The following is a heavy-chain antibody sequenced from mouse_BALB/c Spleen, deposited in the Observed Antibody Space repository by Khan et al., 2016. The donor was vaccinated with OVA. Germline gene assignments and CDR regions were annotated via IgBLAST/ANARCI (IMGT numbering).Heavy chain of an antibody. CDR2: ISSYSSTT. V-gene: IGHV5-17*02. Sequence: EVELVESGAGLVQPGGSRKLSCAASGFTFSSFAMHWVRQGPEKGLEWVAYISSYSSTTCYPHTVKGRFTISRDKSKNTLFLQLTSLRSEDTAMYYCARDSNFDYWGQGTTLTVSS. CDR3: ARDSNFDY. CDR1: GFTFSSFA. J-gene: IGHJ2*01.